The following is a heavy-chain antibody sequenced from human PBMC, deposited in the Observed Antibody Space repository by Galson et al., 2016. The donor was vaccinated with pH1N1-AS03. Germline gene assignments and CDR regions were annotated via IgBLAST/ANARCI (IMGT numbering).Heavy chain of an antibody. D-gene: IGHD6-19*01. J-gene: IGHJ5*02. V-gene: IGHV3-11*04. CDR1: GFTVSSGYH. CDR3: ARDLGWYRGDL. CDR2: ISSSGSTK. Sequence: SLRLSCAATGFTVSSGYHMSWVRQTPGKGLEWISYISSSGSTKYYADSVKGRFTISRDNARNSLYLQMNSLRVDDTAVYYCARDLGWYRGDLWGQGTLVTVSS.